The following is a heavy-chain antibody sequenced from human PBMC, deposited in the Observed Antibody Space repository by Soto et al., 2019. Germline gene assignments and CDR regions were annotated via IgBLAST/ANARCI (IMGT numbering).Heavy chain of an antibody. J-gene: IGHJ4*02. Sequence: QSGGSLRLSCAASGFTFSSYAMHWFRQAPGKGLEWVAVISYDGSNKYYADSVKGRFTISRDNSKNTLYLQMNSLRAEDTAVYYCAREVDSSSWYPRAAFDYWGQGTLVTVSS. V-gene: IGHV3-30-3*01. CDR2: ISYDGSNK. D-gene: IGHD6-13*01. CDR1: GFTFSSYA. CDR3: AREVDSSSWYPRAAFDY.